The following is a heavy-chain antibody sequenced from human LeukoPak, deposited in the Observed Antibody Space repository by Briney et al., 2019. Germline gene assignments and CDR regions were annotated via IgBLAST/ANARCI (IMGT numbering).Heavy chain of an antibody. CDR2: ISGGYNGDS. CDR1: GYNFRHYG. CDR3: ARDEKKYCSGGSCPAYFDY. D-gene: IGHD2-15*01. Sequence: ASVKVSCKTSGYNFRHYGISWVRQAPGQGLEWMAWISGGYNGDSNYALKLRGRLTMTTDTSTGTAYMELRSLRSDDTAVYYRARDEKKYCSGGSCPAYFDYWGQGTLVTVSP. J-gene: IGHJ4*02. V-gene: IGHV1-18*01.